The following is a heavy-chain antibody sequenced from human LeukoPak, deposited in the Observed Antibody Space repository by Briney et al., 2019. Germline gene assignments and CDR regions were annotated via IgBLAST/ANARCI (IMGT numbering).Heavy chain of an antibody. V-gene: IGHV3-74*03. Sequence: GGSLRLSCAASGFSFSSCWMHWVLQAPGKGLVGVSRINSDGSSTTYADSVKGRYTISRDNAKNTLNLQMNSLRVEDTAILYCTKDLAVADFDFWGQGTLVTVSS. CDR3: TKDLAVADFDF. J-gene: IGHJ4*01. D-gene: IGHD6-19*01. CDR1: GFSFSSCW. CDR2: INSDGSST.